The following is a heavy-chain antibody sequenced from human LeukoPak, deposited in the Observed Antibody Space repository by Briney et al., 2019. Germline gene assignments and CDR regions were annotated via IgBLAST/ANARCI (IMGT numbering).Heavy chain of an antibody. D-gene: IGHD3-22*01. CDR3: ARRSSGYYAWVFDY. CDR2: ISTSSSYI. Sequence: GGSLRLSCAAYGFTFSSYSMNWVRQAPGKGLEWVSFISTSSSYIYYADSVKGRFTISRDNAKNSLYLEMNSLRAEDTAVYYCARRSSGYYAWVFDYWGQGTLVTVSS. CDR1: GFTFSSYS. V-gene: IGHV3-21*01. J-gene: IGHJ4*02.